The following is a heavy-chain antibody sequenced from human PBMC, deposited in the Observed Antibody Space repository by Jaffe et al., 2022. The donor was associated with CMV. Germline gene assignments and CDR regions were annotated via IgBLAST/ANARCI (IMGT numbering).Heavy chain of an antibody. D-gene: IGHD5-12*01. CDR2: IYYSGST. Sequence: QLQLQESGPGLVKPSETLSLTCTVSGGSISSSSYYWGWIRQPPGKGLEWIGSIYYSGSTYYNPSLKSRVTISVDTSKNQFSLKLSSVTAADTAVYYCASPGSEMATILYYWGQGTLVTVSS. V-gene: IGHV4-39*01. J-gene: IGHJ4*02. CDR3: ASPGSEMATILYY. CDR1: GGSISSSSYY.